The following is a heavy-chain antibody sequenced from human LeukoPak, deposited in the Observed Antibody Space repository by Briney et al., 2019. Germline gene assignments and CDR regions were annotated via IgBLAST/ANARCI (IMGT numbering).Heavy chain of an antibody. Sequence: AGSLRLSCAASGFTFSSYAMSWVRQAPGKGLEWVSAISGSGGSTYYADSVKGRFTISRDNSKNTLYLQMNSLRAEDTAVYYCAKEFLMGYCSSTSCSHFDYWGQGTLVTVSS. D-gene: IGHD2-2*01. CDR1: GFTFSSYA. CDR2: ISGSGGST. CDR3: AKEFLMGYCSSTSCSHFDY. J-gene: IGHJ4*02. V-gene: IGHV3-23*01.